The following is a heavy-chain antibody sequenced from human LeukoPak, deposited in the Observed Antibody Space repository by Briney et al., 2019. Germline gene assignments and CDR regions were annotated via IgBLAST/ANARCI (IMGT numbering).Heavy chain of an antibody. CDR1: GYTFTGYY. V-gene: IGHV1-2*02. D-gene: IGHD3-22*01. CDR2: INPNSGGT. CDR3: ARGRGGDSSGYYSLYYYYYGMDV. Sequence: GASVKVSCKASGYTFTGYYMHWVRQAPGQGLEWMGWINPNSGGTNYAQKFQGRVTMTRDTSISTAYMELSRLRSDDTAVYYCARGRGGDSSGYYSLYYYYYGMDVWGQGTTVTVSS. J-gene: IGHJ6*02.